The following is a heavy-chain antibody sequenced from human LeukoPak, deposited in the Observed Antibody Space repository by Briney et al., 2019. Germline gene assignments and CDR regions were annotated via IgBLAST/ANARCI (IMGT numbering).Heavy chain of an antibody. D-gene: IGHD2-2*01. CDR2: IYTSGST. V-gene: IGHV4-4*07. Sequence: KPSETLSLTCTVSGGSISSYYWSWIRQPAGKGLEWIGRIYTSGSTNYNPSLKSRVTISVDTSKNQFSLRVNSVTAADTAVYYCARHDCSGTNCYSVADWFDPWGQGSQVTVSS. CDR3: ARHDCSGTNCYSVADWFDP. CDR1: GGSISSYY. J-gene: IGHJ5*02.